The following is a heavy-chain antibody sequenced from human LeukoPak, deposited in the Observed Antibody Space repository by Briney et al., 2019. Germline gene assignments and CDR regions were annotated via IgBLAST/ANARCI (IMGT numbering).Heavy chain of an antibody. CDR1: GGTFSSYA. CDR2: ISAYNGNT. CDR3: ARDQYSNYYYYYMDV. Sequence: GSSVKVSCKASGGTFSSYAISWVRQAPGQGLEWMGWISAYNGNTNYAQKLQGRVTMTTDTSTSTAYMERRSLRSDDTAVYYCARDQYSNYYYYYMDVWGKGTTVTVSS. J-gene: IGHJ6*03. D-gene: IGHD4-11*01. V-gene: IGHV1-18*01.